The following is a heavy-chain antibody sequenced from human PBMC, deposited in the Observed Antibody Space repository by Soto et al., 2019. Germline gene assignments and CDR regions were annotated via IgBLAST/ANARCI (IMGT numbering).Heavy chain of an antibody. CDR1: GLRFTDYW. V-gene: IGHV3-7*01. Sequence: EVQVVESGGGLVQPGGSLRLSCAVSGLRFTDYWMTWVRQAPGKGLEWVASIKTDGSEEYYVDSVKGRFTISRDNAKNSVYLQMNSLRGEDMAFYYYATDPPGDEGAFFDYWGQGALVSVSS. CDR3: ATDPPGDEGAFFDY. J-gene: IGHJ4*02. CDR2: IKTDGSEE.